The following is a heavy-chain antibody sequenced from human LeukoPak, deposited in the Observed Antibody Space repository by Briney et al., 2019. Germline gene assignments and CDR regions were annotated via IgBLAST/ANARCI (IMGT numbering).Heavy chain of an antibody. J-gene: IGHJ4*02. CDR2: ISSSGSTI. Sequence: GGSLRLSCAASGFTFSDYYMSWIRQAPGKGLEWVSYISSSGSTIYYADSVKGRFTISRDNAKNSLYLQMSSLRAEDTAVYYCARSKTSTYYYDSSGYLNYWGQGTLVTVSS. V-gene: IGHV3-11*01. CDR1: GFTFSDYY. D-gene: IGHD3-22*01. CDR3: ARSKTSTYYYDSSGYLNY.